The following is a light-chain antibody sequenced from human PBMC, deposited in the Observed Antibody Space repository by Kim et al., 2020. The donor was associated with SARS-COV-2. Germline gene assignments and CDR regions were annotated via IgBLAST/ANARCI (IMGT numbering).Light chain of an antibody. J-gene: IGLJ2*01. V-gene: IGLV3-19*01. Sequence: SSELTQDPAVSVALGQTVRITCQGDSLRSYYASWYQQKPGQAPVLVIYGKNNRPSEIPDRFSGSRSGNKASLTNTGAQAEDEDDYYCNYRDRSGKHVVF. CDR1: SLRSYY. CDR3: NYRDRSGKHVV. CDR2: GKN.